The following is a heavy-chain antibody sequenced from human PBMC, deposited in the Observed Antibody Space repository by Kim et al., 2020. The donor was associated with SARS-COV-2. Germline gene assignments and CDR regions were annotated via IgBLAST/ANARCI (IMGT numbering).Heavy chain of an antibody. J-gene: IGHJ4*02. Sequence: GGSLRLSCAASGFTFSTYAMSWVRQAPGKGLEWVSSIIDTGDTTYYADSVRGRFTISRDNPKKTLFLQINSLRGDDTAIYYCARGAAVGDTYYFTSGGQGPLVTVSS. D-gene: IGHD6-19*01. CDR2: IIDTGDTT. CDR1: GFTFSTYA. V-gene: IGHV3-23*01. CDR3: ARGAAVGDTYYFTS.